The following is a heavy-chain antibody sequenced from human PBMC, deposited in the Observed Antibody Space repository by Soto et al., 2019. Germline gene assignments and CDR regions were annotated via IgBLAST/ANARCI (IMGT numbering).Heavy chain of an antibody. J-gene: IGHJ4*02. D-gene: IGHD2-2*02. CDR2: INHSGST. CDR1: GGSFSGYY. V-gene: IGHV4-34*01. Sequence: QVQLQQWGAGLLKPSETLSLTCAVYGGSFSGYYWSWIRQPPGKGLEWIGEINHSGSTNYNPSLNGRVTISVDTSKNQFSLKLGSVTAAGTAVYYCARVGGYCSSTSCYTTYFDYWGQGTLVTVSS. CDR3: ARVGGYCSSTSCYTTYFDY.